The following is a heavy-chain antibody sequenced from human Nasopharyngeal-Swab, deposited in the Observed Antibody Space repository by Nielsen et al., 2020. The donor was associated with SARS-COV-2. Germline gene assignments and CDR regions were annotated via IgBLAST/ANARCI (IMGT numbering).Heavy chain of an antibody. CDR1: GFTFSDYT. J-gene: IGHJ4*02. CDR2: ISPSGGAT. CDR3: ARDRTDYDFWSHYYTYYLDF. V-gene: IGHV3-23*01. Sequence: GGSLRLSCVASGFTFSDYTMSWVRQSPGKGLEWVSLISPSGGATYFADSVKGRFTVSRDNSRNTLYLQMNSLRAEDTAVYYCARDRTDYDFWSHYYTYYLDFWGQGTLVTVSS. D-gene: IGHD3-3*01.